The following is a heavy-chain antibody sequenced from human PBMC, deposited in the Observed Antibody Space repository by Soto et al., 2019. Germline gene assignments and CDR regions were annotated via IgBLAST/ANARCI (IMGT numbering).Heavy chain of an antibody. V-gene: IGHV4-34*01. J-gene: IGHJ4*02. Sequence: SETLSLTCAVYGGSFSGYFWTWVRQSPGKGLEWIGEISHSGITKYKSSLSSRVTISLDTSKNQFSLKLSSVTAADTAVYYCVRYTWPPFDNWGKEPLFTVPS. CDR1: GGSFSGYF. CDR2: ISHSGIT. CDR3: VRYTWPPFDN.